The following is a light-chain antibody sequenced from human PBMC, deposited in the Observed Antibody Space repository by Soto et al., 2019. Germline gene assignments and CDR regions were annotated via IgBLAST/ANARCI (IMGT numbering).Light chain of an antibody. V-gene: IGLV2-8*01. CDR3: SSYAGSNNYV. J-gene: IGLJ1*01. Sequence: QSALTQPPSASGSPGQSVTISCTGTSSDVGAYNYLSWYQQHPGKAPKLMIYEVSKRPSGVPDRFSGSKSGNTASLTVSGLQAEDEADYYCSSYAGSNNYVFRTGTKVTVL. CDR2: EVS. CDR1: SSDVGAYNY.